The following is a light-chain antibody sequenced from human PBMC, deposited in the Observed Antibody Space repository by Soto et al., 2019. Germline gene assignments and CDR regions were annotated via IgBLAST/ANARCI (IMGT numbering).Light chain of an antibody. J-gene: IGKJ4*01. Sequence: AIQMTQSPSSLSASVGERVTITCRASQDIRNELAWYQQKPGKAPNLLIYAVSNFQSGVPSRFSGSGSGTDFTLTISSLQPEDFATYYCLQDFTYPLTFGGGTKVAIK. CDR3: LQDFTYPLT. CDR2: AVS. CDR1: QDIRNE. V-gene: IGKV1-6*01.